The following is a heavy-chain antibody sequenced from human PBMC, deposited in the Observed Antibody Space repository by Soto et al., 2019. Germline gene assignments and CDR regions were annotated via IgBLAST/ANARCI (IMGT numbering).Heavy chain of an antibody. V-gene: IGHV1-69*02. CDR2: IIPILGIA. J-gene: IGHJ4*02. D-gene: IGHD3-10*01. Sequence: SVKVACKASGGTFSSYTISWVRQAPGQGLEWMGRIIPILGIANYAQKFQGRVTITADKSTSTAYMELSSLRSEDTAVYYCVYGSGSYPDFDYWGQGTLVTVSS. CDR3: VYGSGSYPDFDY. CDR1: GGTFSSYT.